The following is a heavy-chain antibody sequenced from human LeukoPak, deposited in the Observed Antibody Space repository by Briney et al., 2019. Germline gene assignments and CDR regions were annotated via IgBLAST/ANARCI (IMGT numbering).Heavy chain of an antibody. CDR1: GGSFSGYY. CDR3: ASGVQH. V-gene: IGHV4-34*01. J-gene: IGHJ1*01. CDR2: INHSGST. Sequence: PSGTLSLTCAVYGGSFSGYYWSWIRQPPGKGLEWIGEINHSGSTNYNPSLKSRVTISVDTSKNQFSLKLSSVTAADTAVYYRASGVQHWGQGTLVTVSS.